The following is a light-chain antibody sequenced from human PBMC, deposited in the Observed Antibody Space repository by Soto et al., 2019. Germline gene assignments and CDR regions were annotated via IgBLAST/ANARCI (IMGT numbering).Light chain of an antibody. V-gene: IGLV2-8*01. Sequence: QSVLTQPPSASGSPGQSVTISCTGTKNDIGLYDFVSWYQHHPGKAPRLIIYEVVQRPSGVPDRFSGSKSGNTASLTVSGLQAADEADYFCKSYAGSNTYVFGSGTRSQS. CDR1: KNDIGLYDF. CDR3: KSYAGSNTYV. CDR2: EVV. J-gene: IGLJ1*01.